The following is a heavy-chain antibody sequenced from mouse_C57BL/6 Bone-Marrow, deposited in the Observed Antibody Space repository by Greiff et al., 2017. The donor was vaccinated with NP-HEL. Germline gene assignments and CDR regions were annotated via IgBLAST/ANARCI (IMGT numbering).Heavy chain of an antibody. V-gene: IGHV14-4*01. CDR3: TTLAYYSNYVFAY. CDR2: IDPENGDT. CDR1: GFNIKDDY. Sequence: VQLQQSGAELVRPGASVKLSCTASGFNIKDDYMHWVKQRPEQGLEWIGWIDPENGDTEYASKFQGKATITADTSSNTAYLQLSSLTSDDTAVYYCTTLAYYSNYVFAYWGQGTLVTVSA. J-gene: IGHJ3*01. D-gene: IGHD2-5*01.